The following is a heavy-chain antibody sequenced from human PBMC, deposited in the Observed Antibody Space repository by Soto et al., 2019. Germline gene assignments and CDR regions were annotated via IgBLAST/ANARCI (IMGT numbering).Heavy chain of an antibody. J-gene: IGHJ4*02. CDR3: ARDLGGYSYGSFDY. Sequence: GGSLRLSCAASGLTFSSYGMHWVRQAPGKGLEWVAVIWYDGSNKYYADSVKGRFTISRDNSKNTLYLQMNSLRAEDTAVYYCARDLGGYSYGSFDYWGQGTLVTVSS. CDR1: GLTFSSYG. V-gene: IGHV3-33*01. D-gene: IGHD5-18*01. CDR2: IWYDGSNK.